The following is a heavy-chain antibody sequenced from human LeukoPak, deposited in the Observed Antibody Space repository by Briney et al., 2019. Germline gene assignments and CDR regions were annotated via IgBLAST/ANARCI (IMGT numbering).Heavy chain of an antibody. D-gene: IGHD5-24*01. Sequence: GEFLKISCKGSGYRFTTYWIGWVRQMPGKGLEWMGIIYPGDSETRYSPSFQGQVTISADKSINTAYLQWSSLKASDTAMYYCARVYATMDYWGQGTLVTVSS. J-gene: IGHJ4*02. CDR1: GYRFTTYW. CDR2: IYPGDSET. CDR3: ARVYATMDY. V-gene: IGHV5-51*01.